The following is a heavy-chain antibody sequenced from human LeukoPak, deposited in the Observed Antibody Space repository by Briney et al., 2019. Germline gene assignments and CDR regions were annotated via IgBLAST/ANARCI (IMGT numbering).Heavy chain of an antibody. CDR2: INSDGSST. J-gene: IGHJ2*01. CDR3: ARSPRHDYGGSWYFDL. CDR1: GFTFSSYW. Sequence: PGGSLRLSCAASGFTFSSYWMHWVRQAPGKGLVWVPRINSDGSSTSYADSVKGRFTISRDNAKNTLYLQMNSLRAEDTAVYYCARSPRHDYGGSWYFDLWGRGTLVTVSS. D-gene: IGHD4-23*01. V-gene: IGHV3-74*01.